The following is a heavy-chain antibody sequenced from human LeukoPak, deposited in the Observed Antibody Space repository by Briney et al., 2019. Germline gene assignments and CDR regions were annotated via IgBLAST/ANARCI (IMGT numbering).Heavy chain of an antibody. J-gene: IGHJ2*01. CDR3: ARGGLGVTTGYFDL. V-gene: IGHV4-4*07. Sequence: SETLSLTCTVSGGSISSYYWSWIRQPAGKGLEWIGRIYTSGSTNYNPSLKSRVTMSVDTSKNQFSLKLSSVTAADTAVYYCARGGLGVTTGYFDLWGRGTLVTVSS. CDR2: IYTSGST. D-gene: IGHD4-11*01. CDR1: GGSISSYY.